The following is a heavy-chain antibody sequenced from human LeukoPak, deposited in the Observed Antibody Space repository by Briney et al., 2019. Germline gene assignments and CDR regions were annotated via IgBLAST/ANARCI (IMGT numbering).Heavy chain of an antibody. J-gene: IGHJ6*03. CDR2: IIPIFGTA. CDR1: GGTFSSYA. D-gene: IGHD2-15*01. V-gene: IGHV1-69*06. CDR3: ASSPTTFCSGGSCYSHYYYYYMDV. Sequence: SVKVSCKASGGTFSSYAISWVRQAPGQGLEWMGGIIPIFGTANYAQKFQGRVTITADKSTSTAYMERSSLRSEDTAVYYCASSPTTFCSGGSCYSHYYYYYMDVWGKGTTVTVSS.